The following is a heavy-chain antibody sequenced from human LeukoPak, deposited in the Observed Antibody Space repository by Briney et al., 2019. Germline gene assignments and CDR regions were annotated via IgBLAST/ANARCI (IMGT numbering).Heavy chain of an antibody. V-gene: IGHV4-61*02. J-gene: IGHJ5*02. Sequence: SQTLSLTCTVSGGSISSGSYYWSWIRQPAGKGLEWIGRIYTSGSTNYNPSLKSRVTISVDTSKNQFSLKLSSVTAADTAAYYCARVPAGIAAAFDPWGQGTLVTVSS. CDR1: GGSISSGSYY. CDR3: ARVPAGIAAAFDP. D-gene: IGHD6-13*01. CDR2: IYTSGST.